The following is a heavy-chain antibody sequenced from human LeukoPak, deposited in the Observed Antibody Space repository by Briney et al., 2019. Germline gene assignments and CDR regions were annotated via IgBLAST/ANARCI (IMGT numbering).Heavy chain of an antibody. D-gene: IGHD5-18*01. Sequence: GGSLRLSCSASGFTFSSYAMHWVRQAPGKGLEYVCGIKSSGNNIYYADSVRGRFIVSRDNTKNMLHLQMSSLRPEDTAVYYCVRGPEYSYGILDYWGQGTLVTVSS. CDR2: IKSSGNNI. J-gene: IGHJ4*02. CDR1: GFTFSSYA. CDR3: VRGPEYSYGILDY. V-gene: IGHV3-64D*06.